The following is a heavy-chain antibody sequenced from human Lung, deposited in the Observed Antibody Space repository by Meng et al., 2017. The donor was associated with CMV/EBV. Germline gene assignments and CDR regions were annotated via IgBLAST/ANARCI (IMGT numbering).Heavy chain of an antibody. CDR3: ATTDWGFSRWYFDL. V-gene: IGHV4-4*07. D-gene: IGHD3-16*01. J-gene: IGHJ2*01. Sequence: QVQLQESGPGLVKPSETLSLTCTVSGGSISSYFLSWTRQPAGKGLEWIGRIYTTGSTNYNPSLKSRITLSLDTSKNQFSLELSSVTAADTAVYYCATTDWGFSRWYFDLWGRGTLFTVSS. CDR1: GGSISSYF. CDR2: IYTTGST.